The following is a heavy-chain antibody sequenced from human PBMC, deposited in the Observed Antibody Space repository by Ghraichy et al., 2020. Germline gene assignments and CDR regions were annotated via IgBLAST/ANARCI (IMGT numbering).Heavy chain of an antibody. Sequence: SETLSLTCTVSGGSVSSGSYYWSWIRQPPGKGLEWIGYIYYSGSTNYNPSLKSRVTISVDTSKNQFSLKLSSVTAADTAVYYCARSRGYSYSYYYDSSGYYPFDYWGQGTLVTVSS. CDR3: ARSRGYSYSYYYDSSGYYPFDY. J-gene: IGHJ4*02. CDR1: GGSVSSGSYY. CDR2: IYYSGST. V-gene: IGHV4-61*01. D-gene: IGHD3-22*01.